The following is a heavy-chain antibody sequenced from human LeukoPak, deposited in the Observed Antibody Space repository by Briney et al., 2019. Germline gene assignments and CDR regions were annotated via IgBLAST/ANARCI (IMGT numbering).Heavy chain of an antibody. J-gene: IGHJ3*02. V-gene: IGHV4-39*01. Sequence: SETPSLTCTVCSGSISSSSYYWGWIRQPPGKGLEWIGSIYYSGSTNYNPSLKSRVTISVDTSKNQFSLKVSSVTAADTAVYYCASFKRFAAVRASGGSWYCAFDIWGQGTMVTVSS. D-gene: IGHD2-15*01. CDR3: ASFKRFAAVRASGGSWYCAFDI. CDR2: IYYSGST. CDR1: SGSISSSSYY.